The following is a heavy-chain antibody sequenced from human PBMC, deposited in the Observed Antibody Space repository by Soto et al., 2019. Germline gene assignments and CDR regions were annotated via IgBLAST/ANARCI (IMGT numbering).Heavy chain of an antibody. CDR1: GYSFTSYD. CDR2: VNPISGDT. J-gene: IGHJ3*01. V-gene: IGHV1-8*01. Sequence: QVQLVQSGAEVKKPGDSVKVSCKASGYSFTSYDMNWVRQAPGQGLEWMGWVNPISGDTDYAQKFQDRVTMTTDTSIRTAYIELSSLRSEDTAVYYFARVSFLAPVTGAEIFDFWGQGTMVTVSS. D-gene: IGHD2-21*02. CDR3: ARVSFLAPVTGAEIFDF.